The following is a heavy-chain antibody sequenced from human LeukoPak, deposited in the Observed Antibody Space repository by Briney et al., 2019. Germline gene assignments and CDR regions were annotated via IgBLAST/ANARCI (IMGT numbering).Heavy chain of an antibody. CDR2: IKQDGSEK. D-gene: IGHD1-1*01. J-gene: IGHJ4*02. CDR3: AKRSRRYNWNDGSPFDY. CDR1: GFTFSSYW. Sequence: GGSLRLSCVASGFTFSSYWMSWVRQAPGKGLEWVANIKQDGSEKYYVDSVKGRFTISRDNAKNSLYLQMNSLRAEDTAVYYCAKRSRRYNWNDGSPFDYWGQGTLVTVSS. V-gene: IGHV3-7*01.